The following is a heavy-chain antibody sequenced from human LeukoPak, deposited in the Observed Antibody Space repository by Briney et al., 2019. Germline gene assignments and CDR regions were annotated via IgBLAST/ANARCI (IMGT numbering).Heavy chain of an antibody. J-gene: IGHJ4*02. CDR3: ARDSPPNWRVAARPFDY. CDR2: INPSGGST. Sequence: ASVKVSCKASGYTFTSYYMHWVRQALGQGLEWMGIINPSGGSTSYAQKFQGRVTMTRDTSTSTVYMELSSLRSEDTAVYYCARDSPPNWRVAARPFDYWGQGTLVTVSS. CDR1: GYTFTSYY. V-gene: IGHV1-46*01. D-gene: IGHD6-6*01.